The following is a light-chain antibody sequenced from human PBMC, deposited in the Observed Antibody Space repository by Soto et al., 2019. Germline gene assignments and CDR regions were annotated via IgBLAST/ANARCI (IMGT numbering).Light chain of an antibody. Sequence: EIVMTQSPATLSVSPGERATLSCRASQTVSSNLAWYQQKPGQAPRLLIYDASTRATGIPVRFRGSGSGTQLTLTISSLQSEDSAVYYCHQYTNWLALTFGGGTKVDIK. CDR3: HQYTNWLALT. CDR2: DAS. J-gene: IGKJ4*01. CDR1: QTVSSN. V-gene: IGKV3-15*01.